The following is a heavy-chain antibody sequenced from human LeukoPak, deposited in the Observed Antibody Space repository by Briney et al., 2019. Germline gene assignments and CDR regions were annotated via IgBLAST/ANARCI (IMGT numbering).Heavy chain of an antibody. V-gene: IGHV1-69*04. Sequence: AASVKVSCKASGDTFSSYAISWVRQAPGQGLEWMGRIIPIFGIANYAQKFQGRVTITADKSTSTAYMELSSLRSEDTAVYYCARDLRRSYDILTGYYEGSDYWGQGPWSPSPQ. CDR2: IIPIFGIA. J-gene: IGHJ4*02. D-gene: IGHD3-9*01. CDR1: GDTFSSYA. CDR3: ARDLRRSYDILTGYYEGSDY.